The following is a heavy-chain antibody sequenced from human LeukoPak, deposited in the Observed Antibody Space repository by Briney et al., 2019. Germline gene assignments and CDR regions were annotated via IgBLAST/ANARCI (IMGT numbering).Heavy chain of an antibody. CDR2: IKSKTVGGPT. V-gene: IGHV3-15*01. J-gene: IGHJ5*02. D-gene: IGHD5-12*01. CDR3: ATDFLDGYSRS. CDR1: GFTFSNGW. Sequence: GGTLRLSCAASGFTFSNGWMTWVRQAPGKGRECVVRIKSKTVGGPTDDAAALKRSVTISRDDSKNTVYLQMKSLQTEDTPLYYCATDFLDGYSRSWGQGTLVTVSS.